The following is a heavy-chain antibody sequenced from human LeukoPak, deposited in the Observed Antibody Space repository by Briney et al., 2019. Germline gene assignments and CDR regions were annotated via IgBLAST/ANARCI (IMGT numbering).Heavy chain of an antibody. J-gene: IGHJ2*01. D-gene: IGHD6-6*01. CDR1: GGSISSYY. V-gene: IGHV4-59*08. CDR2: IYYSGST. Sequence: SETLSLTCTVSGGSISSYYWSWIRHPPGKGLEWIGYIYYSGSTNYNPSLKSRVTISVDTSKNQFSLKLSSVTAADTAVYYCARPGSSSYWYFDLWGRGTLVTVSS. CDR3: ARPGSSSYWYFDL.